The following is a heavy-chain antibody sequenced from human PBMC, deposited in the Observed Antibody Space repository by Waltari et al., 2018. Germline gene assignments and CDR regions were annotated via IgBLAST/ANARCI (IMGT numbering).Heavy chain of an antibody. CDR2: ISSSGSTI. V-gene: IGHV3-48*03. CDR3: ARDGEQQLVSDAFDI. Sequence: EVQLVESGGGLVQPGGSLRLSCAASGFPFSSYEMNWVRQAPGKGLEWVSYISSSGSTIYYADSVKGRFTISRDNAKNSLYLQMNSLRAEDTAVYYCARDGEQQLVSDAFDIWGQGTMVTVSS. CDR1: GFPFSSYE. J-gene: IGHJ3*02. D-gene: IGHD6-13*01.